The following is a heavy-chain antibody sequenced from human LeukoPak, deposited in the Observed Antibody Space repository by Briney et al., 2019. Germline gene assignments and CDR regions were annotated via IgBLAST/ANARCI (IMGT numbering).Heavy chain of an antibody. CDR3: ARSSRGVQGVITPPKY. CDR2: ISGSGGST. D-gene: IGHD3-10*01. Sequence: GGSLRLSCAASGFTFSSYAMSWVRQAPGKGLEWASAISGSGGSTYYADSVKGRFTISRDNSKNTLYLQMNSLRAEDTAVYYCARSSRGVQGVITPPKYWGQGTLVTVSS. J-gene: IGHJ4*02. CDR1: GFTFSSYA. V-gene: IGHV3-23*01.